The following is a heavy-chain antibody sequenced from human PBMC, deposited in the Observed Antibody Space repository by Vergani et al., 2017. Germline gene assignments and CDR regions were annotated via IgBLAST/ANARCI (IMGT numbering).Heavy chain of an antibody. CDR3: ANKGY. CDR1: GFTFSSYT. J-gene: IGHJ4*02. CDR2: IYSGGST. Sequence: EVQLVESGGGLVKPGGSLRLSCAASGFTFSSYTMNWVRQAPGKGLEWVSVIYSGGSTYYADSVKGRFTISRDNSKNTLYLQMNSLRAEDTAVYYCANKGYWGQGTLVTVSS. V-gene: IGHV3-66*01.